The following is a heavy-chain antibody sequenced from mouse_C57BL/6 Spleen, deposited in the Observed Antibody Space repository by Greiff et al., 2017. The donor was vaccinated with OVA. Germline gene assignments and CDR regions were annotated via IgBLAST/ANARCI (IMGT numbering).Heavy chain of an antibody. V-gene: IGHV5-17*01. Sequence: VQLKQSGGGLVKPGGSLKLSCAASGFTFSDYGMHWVRQAPEKGLEWVAYISSGSSTIYYADTVKGRFTISRDNAKNTLFLQMTSLRSEDTAMYYCARRDYYGSSEAMDYWGQGTSVTVSS. CDR2: ISSGSSTI. CDR1: GFTFSDYG. J-gene: IGHJ4*01. D-gene: IGHD1-1*01. CDR3: ARRDYYGSSEAMDY.